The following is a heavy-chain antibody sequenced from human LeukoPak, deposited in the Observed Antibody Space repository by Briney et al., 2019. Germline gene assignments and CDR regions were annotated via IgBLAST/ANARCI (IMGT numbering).Heavy chain of an antibody. Sequence: GGSLRLSCVASGFTLSTYWVPWVRQAPGKGLEWVGNIKQDGSEKYFMDSVKGRFTISRDNAKNTVYLQMNSLRVEDTAVYYCARDFRFHDDYWGQGTLVTVSS. CDR3: ARDFRFHDDY. CDR1: GFTLSTYW. CDR2: IKQDGSEK. J-gene: IGHJ4*02. V-gene: IGHV3-7*01.